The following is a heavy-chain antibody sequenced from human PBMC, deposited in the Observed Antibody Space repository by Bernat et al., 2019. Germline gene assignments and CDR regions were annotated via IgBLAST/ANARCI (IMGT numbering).Heavy chain of an antibody. CDR1: GGTFSSYA. J-gene: IGHJ4*02. CDR2: IIPIFGIA. CDR3: ARDADSGYDSHY. D-gene: IGHD5-12*01. Sequence: QVQLVQSGAEVKKPGSSVKVSCKASGGTFSSYAISWVRQAPGQGLEWMGGIIPIFGIANYAQKFQGRVTITADKSTSTGYMELSSLRSEDTAVYYCARDADSGYDSHYWGQGTLVTVSS. V-gene: IGHV1-69*17.